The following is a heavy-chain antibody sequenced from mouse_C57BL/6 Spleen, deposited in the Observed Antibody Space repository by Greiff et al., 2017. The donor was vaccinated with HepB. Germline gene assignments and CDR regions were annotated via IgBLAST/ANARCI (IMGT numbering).Heavy chain of an antibody. CDR3: TRFYYGSSYGYAMDY. CDR2: ISSGSSTI. V-gene: IGHV5-17*01. CDR1: GFTFSDYG. Sequence: EVQLQESGGGLVKPGGSLKLSCAASGFTFSDYGMHWVRQAPEKGLEWVAYISSGSSTIYYADTVKGRFTISRDNAKNTLFLQMTSLRSEDTAMYYCTRFYYGSSYGYAMDYWGQGTSVTVSS. J-gene: IGHJ4*01. D-gene: IGHD1-1*01.